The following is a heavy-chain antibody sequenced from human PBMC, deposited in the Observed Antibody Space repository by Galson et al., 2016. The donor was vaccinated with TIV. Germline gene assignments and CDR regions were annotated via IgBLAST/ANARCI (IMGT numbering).Heavy chain of an antibody. Sequence: SVKVSCKVSGDSLTDLVIHWVRQAPGKGLEWVGGFDPEVQKTIYAQNFQDRVTLTADTSIDTAYMKLGSLRFEDTAVYFCATVAWFPGLSLDNWGQGTLVTVSS. CDR2: FDPEVQKT. V-gene: IGHV1-24*01. J-gene: IGHJ4*02. D-gene: IGHD3-22*01. CDR1: GDSLTDLV. CDR3: ATVAWFPGLSLDN.